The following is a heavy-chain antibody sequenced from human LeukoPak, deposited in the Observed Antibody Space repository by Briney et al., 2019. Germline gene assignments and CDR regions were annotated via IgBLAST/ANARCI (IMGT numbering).Heavy chain of an antibody. CDR1: GFSFSDYW. CDR2: IKGDGSEK. D-gene: IGHD1-26*01. CDR3: ARGRTPWTPYSGNNY. V-gene: IGHV3-7*01. J-gene: IGHJ4*02. Sequence: PGGSLRLSCVASGFSFSDYWMTWVRQAPGKGLEWVANIKGDGSEKYYVNSVKGRFSISRDNAKKSLYLQMDSLRAEDTAVYYCARGRTPWTPYSGNNYWGQGTLVSVSS.